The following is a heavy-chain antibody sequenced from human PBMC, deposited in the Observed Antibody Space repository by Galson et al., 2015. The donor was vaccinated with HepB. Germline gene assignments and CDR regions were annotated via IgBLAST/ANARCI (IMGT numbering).Heavy chain of an antibody. CDR1: GFTFSSYS. Sequence: SLRLSCAASGFTFSSYSMNWVRQAPGKGLEWVSYISSSSSTIYYADSVKGRFTISRDNAKNSLYLQMNSLRAEDTAVYYCARDRGGIVVVPAAHDYWGQGTLVTVSS. CDR2: ISSSSSTI. V-gene: IGHV3-48*01. D-gene: IGHD2-2*01. CDR3: ARDRGGIVVVPAAHDY. J-gene: IGHJ4*02.